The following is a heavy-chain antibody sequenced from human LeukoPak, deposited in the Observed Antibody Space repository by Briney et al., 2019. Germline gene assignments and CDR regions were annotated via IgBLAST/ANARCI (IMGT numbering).Heavy chain of an antibody. CDR1: GFTFSSYS. CDR3: ARDLGDLHAFDI. Sequence: PGGSLRLSCAASGFTFSSYSMSWVRQAPGKGLEWVSVIYSGGSTYYADSVKGRFTISRDNSKNTLYLQMNSLRAEDTAVYYCARDLGDLHAFDIWGQGTMVTVSS. CDR2: IYSGGST. D-gene: IGHD4-17*01. V-gene: IGHV3-53*01. J-gene: IGHJ3*02.